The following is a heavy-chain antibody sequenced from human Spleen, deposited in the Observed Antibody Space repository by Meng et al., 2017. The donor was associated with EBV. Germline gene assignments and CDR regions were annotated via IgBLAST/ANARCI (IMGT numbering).Heavy chain of an antibody. CDR2: ISGSSGHT. Sequence: EVQLVESGGGLVMPGGSLRLSGVASGFTFTTYSLNWVRQAPGKGLEWVSFISGSSGHTYYADSVKGRFTISRDNAKNSLYLQMNSLRPEDTAVYYCARDDLLKGRAAATTDWGQGTLITVSS. J-gene: IGHJ4*02. V-gene: IGHV3-21*01. D-gene: IGHD6-13*01. CDR3: ARDDLLKGRAAATTD. CDR1: GFTFTTYS.